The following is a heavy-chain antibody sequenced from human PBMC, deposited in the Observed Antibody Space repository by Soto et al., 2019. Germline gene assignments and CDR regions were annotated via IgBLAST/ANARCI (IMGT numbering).Heavy chain of an antibody. CDR2: ISAYNGDT. CDR3: ARDGSAAAENSGSSAISGWLTYDYYYGMDV. Sequence: ASVKVSCKASGYTFTSYGISWVRQAPGQGLEWMGWISAYNGDTNYAQKLQGRVTMTTDTPTSTAYMELRSLRSDDTAVYYCARDGSAAAENSGSSAISGWLTYDYYYGMDVWGQGTTVTVSS. J-gene: IGHJ6*02. V-gene: IGHV1-18*01. CDR1: GYTFTSYG. D-gene: IGHD1-26*01.